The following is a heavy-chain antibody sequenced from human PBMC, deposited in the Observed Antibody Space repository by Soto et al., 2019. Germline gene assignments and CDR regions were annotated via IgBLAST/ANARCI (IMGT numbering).Heavy chain of an antibody. D-gene: IGHD2-15*01. Sequence: VGSLRLSCAASGFTFSSYSMNWVRQAPGKGLEWVSSISSSSSYIYYADSVKGRFTISRDNAKNSLYLQMNSLRAEGTAVYYCARTPYCSGGSCYSGYAFDIWGQGTMVTVSS. CDR1: GFTFSSYS. CDR2: ISSSSSYI. V-gene: IGHV3-21*01. J-gene: IGHJ3*02. CDR3: ARTPYCSGGSCYSGYAFDI.